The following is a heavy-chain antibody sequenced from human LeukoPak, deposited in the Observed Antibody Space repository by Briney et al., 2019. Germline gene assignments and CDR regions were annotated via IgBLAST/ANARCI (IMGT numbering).Heavy chain of an antibody. V-gene: IGHV3-30*04. Sequence: PGGSLRLSCAASGFSFSDYTMHWVRQAPGKGLEWLPFISYDGSNENYADSVKGRFSISRDNSKNTLYLQMSSLRAEDTAVYYCARDPYYGSDSRYYYYFGMDVWGQGTTVTVSS. CDR1: GFSFSDYT. CDR3: ARDPYYGSDSRYYYYFGMDV. CDR2: ISYDGSNE. J-gene: IGHJ6*02. D-gene: IGHD4-23*01.